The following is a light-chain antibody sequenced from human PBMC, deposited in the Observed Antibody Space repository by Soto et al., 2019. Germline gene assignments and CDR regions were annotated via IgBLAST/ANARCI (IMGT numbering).Light chain of an antibody. Sequence: EVVLTQSPATLSLSPGERATLSFRASQSVSSYLAWYQQKRGQAPRLLIYDASNRATGIPARFSGSGSGTDFTLTISSLQSEDFAVYYCQQRSNWLTFGGGTKVDIK. CDR2: DAS. J-gene: IGKJ4*01. CDR1: QSVSSY. CDR3: QQRSNWLT. V-gene: IGKV3-11*01.